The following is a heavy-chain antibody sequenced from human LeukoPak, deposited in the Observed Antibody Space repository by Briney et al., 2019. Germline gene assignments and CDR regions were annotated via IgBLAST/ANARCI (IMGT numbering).Heavy chain of an antibody. Sequence: GGSLRLSCAASGFTFSSYAMSWVRQAPGKGLEWLSSISGGGGTTFYADSVRGRFTVSRDNSKNTLYVQMKSLRAEDTAVYYCAKDFVVVPGNVNYFDYWGQGTLVTVSS. J-gene: IGHJ4*02. CDR3: AKDFVVVPGNVNYFDY. D-gene: IGHD2-21*02. CDR1: GFTFSSYA. V-gene: IGHV3-23*01. CDR2: ISGGGGTT.